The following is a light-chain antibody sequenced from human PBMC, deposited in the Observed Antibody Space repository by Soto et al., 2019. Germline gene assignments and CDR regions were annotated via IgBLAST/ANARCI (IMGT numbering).Light chain of an antibody. Sequence: DIQMTQSPPTLSASVGDRVTITCRASQTISWLAWYQQRPGKTPKLLIYDGTRLESGVPSRFSGSESETEFTLTISALQSDGFATCYCQQYESYPPTFGQGTKVDIK. CDR1: QTISW. CDR3: QQYESYPPT. CDR2: DGT. J-gene: IGKJ1*01. V-gene: IGKV1-5*01.